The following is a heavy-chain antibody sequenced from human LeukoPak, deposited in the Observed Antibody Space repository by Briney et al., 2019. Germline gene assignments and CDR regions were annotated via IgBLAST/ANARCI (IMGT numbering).Heavy chain of an antibody. D-gene: IGHD2-2*01. CDR3: ARDLVVVPAAMHGWFDP. Sequence: SETLSLTCTVSGGSISSYYWSWIRQPAGKGLEWIGRIYTSGSTNYNPSLKSRFTMSVDTSKNQFSLKLSSVTAADTAVYYCARDLVVVPAAMHGWFDPWGQGTLVTVSS. CDR2: IYTSGST. CDR1: GGSISSYY. V-gene: IGHV4-4*07. J-gene: IGHJ5*02.